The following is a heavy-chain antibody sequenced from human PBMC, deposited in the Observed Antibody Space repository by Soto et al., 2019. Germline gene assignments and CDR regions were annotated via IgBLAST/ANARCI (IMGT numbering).Heavy chain of an antibody. CDR3: ATTAAGYYSAFDY. CDR1: AYTFTSYY. CDR2: INPSSGGT. D-gene: IGHD3-9*01. Sequence: ASVKVSCKASAYTFTSYYMHWVRQAPGQGLEWMGIINPSSGGTSYAQKFQGRVSMTRDTSTSTVYMNLSSLISDDTAVYFCATTAAGYYSAFDYWGQGTVVTVSS. V-gene: IGHV1-46*01. J-gene: IGHJ4*02.